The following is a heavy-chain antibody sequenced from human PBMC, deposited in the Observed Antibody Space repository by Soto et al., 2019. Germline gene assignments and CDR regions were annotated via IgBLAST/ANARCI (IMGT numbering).Heavy chain of an antibody. CDR2: INHSGST. V-gene: IGHV4-34*01. D-gene: IGHD2-15*01. CDR3: ARVVVVVAATNFDY. J-gene: IGHJ4*02. Sequence: SETLSLTCAVYGGSFSGYYWSWIRQPPGKGLEWIGEINHSGSTNYNPSLKSRVTISVDTSKNQFSLKLSSVTAADTAVYYCARVVVVVAATNFDYWGQGTLVTVSS. CDR1: GGSFSGYY.